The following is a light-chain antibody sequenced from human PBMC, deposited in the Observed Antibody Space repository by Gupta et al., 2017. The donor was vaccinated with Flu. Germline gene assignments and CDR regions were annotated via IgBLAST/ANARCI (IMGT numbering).Light chain of an antibody. CDR3: QQRSNWLT. V-gene: IGKV3-11*01. J-gene: IGKJ4*01. CDR2: DAS. Sequence: PGERATLSCRASQSDSSYLAWYQQKPGQAPRLLIYDASNRATGIPARFSGSGSGTDFTLTISSLEPEDFAVYYCQQRSNWLTFGGGTKVEIK. CDR1: QSDSSY.